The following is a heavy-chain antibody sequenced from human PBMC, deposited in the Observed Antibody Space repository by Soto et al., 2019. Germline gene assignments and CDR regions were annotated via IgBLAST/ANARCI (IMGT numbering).Heavy chain of an antibody. CDR3: ARGMRCRTSTSPALWSVSYYSKMDV. D-gene: IGHD2-2*01. Sequence: QVQLVQSGAEVKKPGASVKVSCKASGYTFISYDINWVRQATGQGLEWMGSLNPNSGNTVYAQKFQGRVNVTRNPSIATAYMELSSLRSDDTAVYYCARGMRCRTSTSPALWSVSYYSKMDVWGEGTTVTVSS. CDR2: LNPNSGNT. V-gene: IGHV1-8*01. J-gene: IGHJ6*03. CDR1: GYTFISYD.